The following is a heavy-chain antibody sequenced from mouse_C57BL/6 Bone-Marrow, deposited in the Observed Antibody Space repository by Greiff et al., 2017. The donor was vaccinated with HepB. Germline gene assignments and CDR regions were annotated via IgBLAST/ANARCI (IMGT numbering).Heavy chain of an antibody. D-gene: IGHD1-1*01. V-gene: IGHV5-17*01. J-gene: IGHJ1*03. Sequence: VQLKESGGGLVKPGGSLKLSCAASGFTFSDYGMHWVRQAPEKGLEWVAYISSGSSTNYYADTVKGRFTISRDNAKNTLFLQMTSLRSEDTAMYYCARQYYGSSHWYFDVWGTGTTVTVSS. CDR2: ISSGSSTN. CDR3: ARQYYGSSHWYFDV. CDR1: GFTFSDYG.